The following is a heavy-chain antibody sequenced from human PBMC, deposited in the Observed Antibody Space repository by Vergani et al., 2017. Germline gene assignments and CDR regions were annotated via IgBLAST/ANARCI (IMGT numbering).Heavy chain of an antibody. J-gene: IGHJ5*02. CDR2: ISWNSNSI. D-gene: IGHD6-6*01. V-gene: IGHV3-9*02. CDR1: GFTSAGYA. CDR3: AKDLGTSSGGGWFDP. Sequence: EVQLEESGGGLVLPGRSLRLSCVASGFTSAGYAMHWVRQAPGKGLEWVSGISWNSNSIGYADSGKGRFTISRDNAKNSLYLQMNSLRAEDTALYYCAKDLGTSSGGGWFDPWCQGTLVTVSS.